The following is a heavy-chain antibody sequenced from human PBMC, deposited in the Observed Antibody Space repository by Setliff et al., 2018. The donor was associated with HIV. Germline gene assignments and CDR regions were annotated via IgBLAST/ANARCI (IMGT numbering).Heavy chain of an antibody. V-gene: IGHV4-39*07. J-gene: IGHJ4*02. Sequence: PSETLSLTCIVSGGSISSSSYYWGWIRQPPGKGLEWIGTVYYSGSTHYNPSLKSRVTISVDTSENQFSLKLSSVTAADTAVYYCARDGYSSSWYVISGSFDYWGQGILVTVSS. CDR2: VYYSGST. D-gene: IGHD6-13*01. CDR3: ARDGYSSSWYVISGSFDY. CDR1: GGSISSSSYY.